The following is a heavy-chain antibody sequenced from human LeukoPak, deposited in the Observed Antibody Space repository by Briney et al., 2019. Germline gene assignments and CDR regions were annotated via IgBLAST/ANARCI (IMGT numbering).Heavy chain of an antibody. Sequence: SETLSLTCIVSGGSISSRSYYWDWIRQPPGKGLEWIGNLFDSGNTHYNPSLRSRLTMSVDTSKNQFSLKLSSVTAADTAVYYCARVNKIWEYFDYWGRGTLVTVSS. CDR3: ARVNKIWEYFDY. V-gene: IGHV4-39*07. CDR2: LFDSGNT. D-gene: IGHD1-26*01. CDR1: GGSISSRSYY. J-gene: IGHJ4*02.